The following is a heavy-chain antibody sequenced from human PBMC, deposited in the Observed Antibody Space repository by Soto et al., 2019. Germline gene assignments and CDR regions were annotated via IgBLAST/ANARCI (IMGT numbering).Heavy chain of an antibody. Sequence: EVQLVESGGGLVQPGRSLRLSCAASGFTFDDYAMHWVRQAPGKGLEWVSGISWNSGSIGYADSVKGRFTISRDNAKNPLDLEMNSLRAEDTALYYCAKVVKHPGGGGFDYWGQGTLVTVSS. V-gene: IGHV3-9*01. J-gene: IGHJ4*02. CDR3: AKVVKHPGGGGFDY. CDR2: ISWNSGSI. D-gene: IGHD2-21*01. CDR1: GFTFDDYA.